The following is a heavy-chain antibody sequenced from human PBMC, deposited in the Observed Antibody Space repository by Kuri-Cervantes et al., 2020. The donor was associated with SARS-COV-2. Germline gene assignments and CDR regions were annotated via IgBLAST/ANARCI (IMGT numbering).Heavy chain of an antibody. CDR2: IKEDGSDK. Sequence: GESLKISCAASGFTFKEYWMSWVRQAPGKGLEWVANIKEDGSDKYYVDSVKGRFTIPRDNAKNSLFLQMNSLRAEDRAVYYCAREEVVPAALRGYYYNNGMDVWGQGTTVTVSS. D-gene: IGHD2-2*01. J-gene: IGHJ6*02. CDR1: GFTFKEYW. V-gene: IGHV3-7*04. CDR3: AREEVVPAALRGYYYNNGMDV.